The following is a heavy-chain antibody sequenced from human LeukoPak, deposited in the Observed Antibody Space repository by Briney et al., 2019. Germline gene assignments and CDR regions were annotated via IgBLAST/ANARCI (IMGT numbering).Heavy chain of an antibody. CDR2: IYYSGST. CDR3: AKLREWELPDLFDY. J-gene: IGHJ4*02. Sequence: SETLSLTCTVSGGYIRSYYWSWIRQPPGKGLEWIGYIYYSGSTNYNPSLKSRVAISVDTSKKQSSLKLSSVTAADTAVYYCAKLREWELPDLFDYWGQGTLVTVSS. V-gene: IGHV4-59*01. CDR1: GGYIRSYY. D-gene: IGHD1-26*01.